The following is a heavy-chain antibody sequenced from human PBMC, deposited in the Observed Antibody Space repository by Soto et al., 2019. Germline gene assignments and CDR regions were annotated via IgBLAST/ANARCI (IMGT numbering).Heavy chain of an antibody. CDR1: GFTFSSYS. J-gene: IGHJ6*03. Sequence: EVQLVESGGGLVQPGGSLRLSCAASGFTFSSYSMNWVRQAPGKGLEWVSYISSSSSTIYYADSVKGRFTISRDNDKNSLYLQMISLRAEDTAVYYCASAPRGKYYYYYYMDVWGKGTTVTVSS. D-gene: IGHD2-15*01. CDR3: ASAPRGKYYYYYYMDV. CDR2: ISSSSSTI. V-gene: IGHV3-48*01.